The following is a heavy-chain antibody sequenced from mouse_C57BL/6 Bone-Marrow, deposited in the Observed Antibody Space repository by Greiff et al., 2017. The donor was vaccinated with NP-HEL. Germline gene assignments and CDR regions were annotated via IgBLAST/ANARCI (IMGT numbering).Heavy chain of an antibody. V-gene: IGHV7-3*01. J-gene: IGHJ4*01. CDR2: IRNKANGYTT. Sequence: DVKLVESGGGLVQPGGSLSLSCAASGFTFTDYYMSWVRQPPGKALEWLGFIRNKANGYTTEYSASVKGRFTISRDNSQSILYLQMNALRAEDSATYYCARTKEVTHGYAMDYWGQGTSVTVSS. CDR3: ARTKEVTHGYAMDY. CDR1: GFTFTDYY. D-gene: IGHD2-13*01.